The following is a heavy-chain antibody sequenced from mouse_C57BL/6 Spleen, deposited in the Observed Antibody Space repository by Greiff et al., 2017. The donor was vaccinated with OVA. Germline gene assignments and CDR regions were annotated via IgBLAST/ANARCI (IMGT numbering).Heavy chain of an antibody. CDR2: IDPETGGT. J-gene: IGHJ2*01. D-gene: IGHD2-4*01. CDR1: GYTFTDYE. V-gene: IGHV1-15*01. Sequence: VKLQESGAELVRPGASVTLSCKASGYTFTDYEMHWVKQTPVHGLEWIGAIDPETGGTAYNQKFKGKAILTADKSSSTAYMELRSLTSEDSAVYYCTRLITYYFDYWGQGTTLTVSS. CDR3: TRLITYYFDY.